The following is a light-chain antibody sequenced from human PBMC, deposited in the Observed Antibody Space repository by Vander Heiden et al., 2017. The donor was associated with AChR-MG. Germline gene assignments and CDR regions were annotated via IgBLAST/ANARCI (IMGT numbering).Light chain of an antibody. J-gene: IGLJ3*02. CDR1: ALPSQS. CDR3: QSPDSSGTSGV. V-gene: IGLV3-25*03. CDR2: KDS. Sequence: DELTPPPAVSVSPGQTARISCPGDALPSQSAYWYQQKPGQAPVVVIYKDSERPSGIPERFSGSSSGTTVTLTISGVQAEDEADYYCQSPDSSGTSGVFGGGTKLTVL.